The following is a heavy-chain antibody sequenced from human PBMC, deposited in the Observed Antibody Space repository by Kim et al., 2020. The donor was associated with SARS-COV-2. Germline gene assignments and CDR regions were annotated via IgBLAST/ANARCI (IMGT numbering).Heavy chain of an antibody. Sequence: DSAAPLNGRSTISSDDSKNTLYLKMNSLKTEDTAVYYCTATGTSFPGFDYWGQGTLVTVSS. D-gene: IGHD3-9*01. V-gene: IGHV3-15*01. J-gene: IGHJ4*02. CDR3: TATGTSFPGFDY.